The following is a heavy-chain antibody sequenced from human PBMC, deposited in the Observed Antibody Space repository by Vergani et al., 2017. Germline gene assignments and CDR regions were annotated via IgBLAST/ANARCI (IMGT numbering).Heavy chain of an antibody. J-gene: IGHJ6*02. CDR3: ANSYCSSLSCYAFYGMEV. Sequence: EVQLLESGGGLVQPGESLRLSCTVSGFTFTSYGISWVRQAPGKGLEWVSGISASGGSTYYTDSVKGRFIISRDNSKNMLSLEMHSLRPEDTAVYYCANSYCSSLSCYAFYGMEVWGQGTTVTVSS. CDR2: ISASGGST. D-gene: IGHD2-2*01. CDR1: GFTFTSYG. V-gene: IGHV3-23*01.